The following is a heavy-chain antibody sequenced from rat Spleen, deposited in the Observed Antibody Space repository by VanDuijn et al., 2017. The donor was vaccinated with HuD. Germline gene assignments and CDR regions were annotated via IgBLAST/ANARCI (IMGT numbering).Heavy chain of an antibody. J-gene: IGHJ4*01. CDR1: GFTFSDYN. Sequence: EVQLVESAGGLVQPGRSLKLSCAASGFTFSDYNMAWVRQAPTEGLEWVATIRHDGSSTYYRDSVKGRFSISRDNAKSTLYLQMDRLWSEDTATYYWVRRKTYYGYNSVGYYVMDAWGQGTSVTVSS. V-gene: IGHV5-29*01. CDR3: VRRKTYYGYNSVGYYVMDA. D-gene: IGHD1-9*01. CDR2: IRHDGSST.